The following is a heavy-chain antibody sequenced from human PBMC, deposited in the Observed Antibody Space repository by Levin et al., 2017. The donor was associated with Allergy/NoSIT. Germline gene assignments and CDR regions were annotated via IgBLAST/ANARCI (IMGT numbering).Heavy chain of an antibody. J-gene: IGHJ4*02. CDR3: AKDVVFGTSSWSLDF. CDR1: GFSFRSFG. CDR2: ISYDGRDK. Sequence: PGESLKISCAASGFSFRSFGMHWVRQAPGKGLEWVAVISYDGRDKYYADSVKGRFTISRDNTKNTLYLQMISLRSEDAAVYYCAKDVVFGTSSWSLDFWGQGTLVTVSS. D-gene: IGHD6-13*01. V-gene: IGHV3-30*18.